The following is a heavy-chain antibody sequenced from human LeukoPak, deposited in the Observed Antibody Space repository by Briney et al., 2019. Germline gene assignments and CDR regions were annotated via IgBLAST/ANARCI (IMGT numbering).Heavy chain of an antibody. D-gene: IGHD3-3*01. CDR1: GGSFSGYY. CDR3: AKLSKIFGVVPLMGWFDP. J-gene: IGHJ5*02. CDR2: IYYSGST. V-gene: IGHV4-59*01. Sequence: SETLSLTCAVYGGSFSGYYWSWIRQPPGKGLEWIGYIYYSGSTNYNPSLKSRVTISVDTSKNQFSLKLSSVTAADTAVYYCAKLSKIFGVVPLMGWFDPWGQGTLVTVSS.